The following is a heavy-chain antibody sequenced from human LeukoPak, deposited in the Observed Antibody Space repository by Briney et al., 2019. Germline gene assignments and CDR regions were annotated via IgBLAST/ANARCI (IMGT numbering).Heavy chain of an antibody. CDR2: IYYSGST. J-gene: IGHJ6*02. Sequence: SETLSLTCTVSGGSISSGDYYWSWIRQPPGKGLEWIGYIYYSGSTCYNPSLKSRVTISVDTSKNQFSLKLGSVTAADTAVYYCAREVTTVTKGPNRDGMDVWGQGTTVTVSS. CDR1: GGSISSGDYY. D-gene: IGHD4-17*01. CDR3: AREVTTVTKGPNRDGMDV. V-gene: IGHV4-30-4*01.